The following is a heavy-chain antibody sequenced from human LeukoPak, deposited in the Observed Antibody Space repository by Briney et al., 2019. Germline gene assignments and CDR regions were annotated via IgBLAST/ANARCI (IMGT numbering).Heavy chain of an antibody. CDR2: ISGSGGST. D-gene: IGHD3-22*01. J-gene: IGHJ4*02. CDR1: GFTFSSYA. V-gene: IGHV3-23*01. Sequence: GGSLRLSCAASGFTFSSYAMSWVRQAPGKGLEWVSAISGSGGSTYYADSVKGRFTISRDNSKNTLYLQMNRLRAEDTAVYYCAKDIGRYYDSSGYLYWGQGTLVTVSS. CDR3: AKDIGRYYDSSGYLY.